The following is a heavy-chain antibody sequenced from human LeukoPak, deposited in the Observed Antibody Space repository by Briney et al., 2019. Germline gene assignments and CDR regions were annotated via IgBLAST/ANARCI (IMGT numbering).Heavy chain of an antibody. V-gene: IGHV4-39*07. CDR2: IYYSGST. D-gene: IGHD6-13*01. CDR1: GGSISSSSYY. CDR3: ARHRWYSSSPIDY. J-gene: IGHJ4*02. Sequence: SETLSLTCTVSGGSISSSSYYWGWIRQPPGKGLEWIGSIYYSGSTYYNPSLKSRVTISVDTSKNQFSLKLSSVTAADTAVYYCARHRWYSSSPIDYWGQGTLVTVSS.